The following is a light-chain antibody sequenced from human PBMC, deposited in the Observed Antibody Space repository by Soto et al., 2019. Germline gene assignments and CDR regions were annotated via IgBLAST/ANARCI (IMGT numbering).Light chain of an antibody. CDR1: QSILYNSKNKNY. J-gene: IGKJ2*01. CDR3: QQYYRTPYT. CDR2: WAS. V-gene: IGKV4-1*01. Sequence: DIVMTQSPESLAVSLGERATVNCTSRQSILYNSKNKNYLAWYQQKPGQSPKLLIYWASTRESGVPDRFSGSGSGTDFTLTISSLQAEDVAVYYCQQYYRTPYTFGQGTKLEIK.